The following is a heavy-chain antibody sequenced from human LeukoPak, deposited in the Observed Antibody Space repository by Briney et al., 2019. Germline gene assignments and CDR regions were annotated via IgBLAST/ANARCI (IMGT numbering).Heavy chain of an antibody. Sequence: GASVKVSCKVSGYTLTELSMHWVRQAPGKGLEWVGGFDPEEREEIYAQKFQGRVTMTEDTSTHTAYMELTGLRSDDTAVYYCATIELRNFDWLVFDYWGQGTLVSVSS. CDR3: ATIELRNFDWLVFDY. CDR1: GYTLTELS. V-gene: IGHV1-24*01. D-gene: IGHD3-9*01. CDR2: FDPEEREE. J-gene: IGHJ4*02.